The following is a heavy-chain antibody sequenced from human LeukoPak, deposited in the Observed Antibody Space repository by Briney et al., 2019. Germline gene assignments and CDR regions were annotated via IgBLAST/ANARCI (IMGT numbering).Heavy chain of an antibody. CDR1: GFPFDVQT. D-gene: IGHD1-26*01. J-gene: IGHJ4*02. Sequence: PGGSLRLSCAASGFPFDVQTMSWVRQAPGKGLDWVASMKEDGSEIYYVDSVKGRFTISRDNSKTSLYLQMNSLRAEDTAVYYCAKGGATRGRFENWGKGTLVTVTS. CDR3: AKGGATRGRFEN. CDR2: MKEDGSEI. V-gene: IGHV3-7*01.